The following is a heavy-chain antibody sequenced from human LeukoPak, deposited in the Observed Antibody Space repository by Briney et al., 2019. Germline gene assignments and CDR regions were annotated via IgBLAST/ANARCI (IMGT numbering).Heavy chain of an antibody. V-gene: IGHV1-18*01. D-gene: IGHD3-22*01. CDR1: GYTFTSYG. CDR3: ASSWGIVVADYYFDY. J-gene: IGHJ4*02. CDR2: ISAYNSNT. Sequence: ASVKVSCKASGYTFTSYGISWVRQAPGQGLEWMGWISAYNSNTDYAQKLQGRVTMTTDTSTSTAYMELRSLRSDDTAVYYCASSWGIVVADYYFDYWGQGTLVTVSS.